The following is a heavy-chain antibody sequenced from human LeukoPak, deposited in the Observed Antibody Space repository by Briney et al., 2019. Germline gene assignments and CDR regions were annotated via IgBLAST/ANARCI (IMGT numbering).Heavy chain of an antibody. Sequence: TGGSLRLSCAASGFTFSGSAMHWVRQASGKGLEWVGRIRSKANSYATAYAASVKGRFTISRDDSKNTAYLQMNSLKTEDTAVYYCTRHTTLGYCSSTSCYTMDVWGKGTTVTVSS. V-gene: IGHV3-73*01. CDR3: TRHTTLGYCSSTSCYTMDV. J-gene: IGHJ6*04. D-gene: IGHD2-2*02. CDR1: GFTFSGSA. CDR2: IRSKANSYAT.